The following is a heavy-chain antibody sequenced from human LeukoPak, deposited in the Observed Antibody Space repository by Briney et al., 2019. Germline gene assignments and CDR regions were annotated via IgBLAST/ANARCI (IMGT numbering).Heavy chain of an antibody. CDR1: GFTFSRYW. CDR3: AELGVTMIGGV. CDR2: IKQDGSEK. V-gene: IGHV3-7*01. J-gene: IGHJ6*04. Sequence: GGSLRLSCAASGFTFSRYWMGWVRHAPGKGLEWVANIKQDGSEKYYVDSVKGRFTISRDNAKNSLYLQMNSLRAEDTAVYYCAELGVTMIGGVWGKGTTVTISS. D-gene: IGHD3-10*02.